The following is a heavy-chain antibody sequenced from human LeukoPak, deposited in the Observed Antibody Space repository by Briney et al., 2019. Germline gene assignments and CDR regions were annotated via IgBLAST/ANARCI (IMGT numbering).Heavy chain of an antibody. CDR2: ISYDGSNK. J-gene: IGHJ4*02. V-gene: IGHV3-30*18. CDR3: AKGWRGFDY. CDR1: GFTFSSFG. Sequence: GRSLRLSCAASGFTFSSFGMHWVRQAPGKGLEWLAVISYDGSNKYYADSVKGRFTISRDNSKNTLYLQMNSLRAEDTAVYYCAKGWRGFDYWGQGTLVTVSS. D-gene: IGHD5-24*01.